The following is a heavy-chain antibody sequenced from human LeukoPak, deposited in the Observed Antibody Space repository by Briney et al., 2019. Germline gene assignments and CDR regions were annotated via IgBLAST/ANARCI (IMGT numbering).Heavy chain of an antibody. V-gene: IGHV3-23*01. D-gene: IGHD1-14*01. Sequence: PGGSLRLSCAASGFTFSSYVMNWVRQAPGKGLEWVSGISDSGGSTYYADSVKGRFTISRDNSKNTLYLQMNSLRAEDTAVYYCARSRAPGYYSYGMDVWGQGTTVTVSS. J-gene: IGHJ6*02. CDR3: ARSRAPGYYSYGMDV. CDR2: ISDSGGST. CDR1: GFTFSSYV.